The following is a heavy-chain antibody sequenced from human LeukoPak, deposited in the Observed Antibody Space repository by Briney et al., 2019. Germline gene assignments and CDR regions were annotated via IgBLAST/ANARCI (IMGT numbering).Heavy chain of an antibody. CDR3: ARAPYYDFWSGYYPTSYYFDY. D-gene: IGHD3-3*01. Sequence: GASVKVSCKASGYTFTGYYMHWVRQAPGQGLEWMGWINPNSGGTNYAQKFQGRVTMTRDTSSSTAYMELSRLRSDDTAVYYCARAPYYDFWSGYYPTSYYFDYWGQGTLVTVSS. CDR2: INPNSGGT. J-gene: IGHJ4*02. V-gene: IGHV1-2*02. CDR1: GYTFTGYY.